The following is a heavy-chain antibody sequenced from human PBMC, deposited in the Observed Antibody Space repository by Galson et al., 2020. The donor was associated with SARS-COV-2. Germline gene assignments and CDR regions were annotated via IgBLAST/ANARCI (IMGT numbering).Heavy chain of an antibody. J-gene: IGHJ4*02. CDR1: GFTFSNAW. CDR3: TTDRYYDYVWGSYRYLDY. Sequence: GESLKISCAASGFTFSNAWMSWVRQAPGKGLEWVGRIKSKTNGGTTDYAAPLKGRFTISRDDSKNTLYLQMNSLKTEDTAVYYCTTDRYYDYVWGSYRYLDYWGQGTLVTVSS. V-gene: IGHV3-15*01. CDR2: IKSKTNGGTT. D-gene: IGHD3-16*02.